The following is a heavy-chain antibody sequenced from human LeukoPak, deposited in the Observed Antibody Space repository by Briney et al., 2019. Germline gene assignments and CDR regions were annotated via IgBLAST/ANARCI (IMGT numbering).Heavy chain of an antibody. Sequence: GESLRLSCAASGFTVSSYAMAWVRQSPGKGLESVSCITGDGEYTYHTDSVKGRFTISRDNSKNTLYVQMNSLRAEDTAVYYCAKGTLGSCSGGSCYPLDYWGQGTLVTVSS. CDR3: AKGTLGSCSGGSCYPLDY. V-gene: IGHV3-23*01. D-gene: IGHD2-15*01. J-gene: IGHJ4*02. CDR1: GFTVSSYA. CDR2: ITGDGEYT.